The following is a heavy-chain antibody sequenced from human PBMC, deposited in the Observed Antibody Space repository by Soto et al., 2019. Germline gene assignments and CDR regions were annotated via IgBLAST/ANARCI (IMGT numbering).Heavy chain of an antibody. CDR1: GFTFKNFA. Sequence: EVQLLESGGGLVQPGGSLRLSCAASGFTFKNFAVSWVRQAPGKGMEWVSAIGGSGSRANYADSVKGRFTVSRDDSKSTLYLQMIGLRVDDTSLYYCANDAVAYNGEWDWFDLWGQGTLVTFSS. CDR3: ANDAVAYNGEWDWFDL. CDR2: IGGSGSRA. J-gene: IGHJ5*02. V-gene: IGHV3-23*01. D-gene: IGHD3-10*01.